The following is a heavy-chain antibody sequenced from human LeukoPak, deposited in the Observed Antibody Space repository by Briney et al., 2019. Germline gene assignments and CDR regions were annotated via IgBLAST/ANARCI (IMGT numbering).Heavy chain of an antibody. Sequence: GGSLRLSCGASGFTFSSYEMNWVRQAPGKGLEWLSNISSSGSTIHYADSVKGRFTISRDNAKNSLYLQMNSLRAEDTAVYYCAKNGADTHPYYFDYWGQVTLVTVSS. CDR1: GFTFSSYE. D-gene: IGHD2-15*01. V-gene: IGHV3-48*03. J-gene: IGHJ4*02. CDR3: AKNGADTHPYYFDY. CDR2: ISSSGSTI.